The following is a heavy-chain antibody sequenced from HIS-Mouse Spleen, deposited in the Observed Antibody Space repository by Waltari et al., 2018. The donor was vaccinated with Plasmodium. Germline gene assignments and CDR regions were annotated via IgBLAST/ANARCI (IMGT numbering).Heavy chain of an antibody. Sequence: QLQLQESGPGLVKPSETLSLTCTVSGGSISSSCYYWGWIRQPPGKGLEWIGSIYYSGSTYYNPALKSRVTISVDTSKNQFSLKLSSVTAADTAVYYCARVTAAAGTSWGQGTLVTVSS. J-gene: IGHJ5*02. D-gene: IGHD6-13*01. CDR1: GGSISSSCYY. V-gene: IGHV4-39*07. CDR3: ARVTAAAGTS. CDR2: IYYSGST.